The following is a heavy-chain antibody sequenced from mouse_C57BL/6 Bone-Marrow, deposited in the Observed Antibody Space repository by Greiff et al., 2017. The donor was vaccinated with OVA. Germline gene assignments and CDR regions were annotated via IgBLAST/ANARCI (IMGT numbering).Heavy chain of an antibody. CDR1: GYAFSSYW. CDR2: IYPGDGDT. D-gene: IGHD2-4*01. J-gene: IGHJ4*01. V-gene: IGHV1-80*01. Sequence: VQLQQSGAELVKPGPSVKISCKASGYAFSSYWMNWVKQRPGKGLEWIGQIYPGDGDTNYNGKFKGKATLTADKSSSTAYMQLSSLTSEDSAVYFCAREYDYDSMDYWGQGTSVTVSS. CDR3: AREYDYDSMDY.